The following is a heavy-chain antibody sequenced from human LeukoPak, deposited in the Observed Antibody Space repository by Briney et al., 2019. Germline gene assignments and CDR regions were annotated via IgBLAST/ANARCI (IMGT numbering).Heavy chain of an antibody. J-gene: IGHJ3*02. D-gene: IGHD2-2*01. CDR3: AKDSLLGYCSSTSCYSGAFDI. V-gene: IGHV3-30*18. CDR1: GFTFRSYG. Sequence: PGGSLRLSCAASGFTFRSYGMHWVRPAPGKGREGVAVISYDGSNKYYADSVKGRFTISRDNSKNTLYLQMNSLRAEDTAVYYCAKDSLLGYCSSTSCYSGAFDIWGQGTMVTVSS. CDR2: ISYDGSNK.